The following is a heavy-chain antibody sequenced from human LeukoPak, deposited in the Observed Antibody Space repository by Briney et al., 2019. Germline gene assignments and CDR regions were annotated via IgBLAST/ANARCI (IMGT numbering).Heavy chain of an antibody. CDR1: GGSFSGYY. Sequence: SEALSLTSAVYGGSFSGYYWSWIRQPPGKGLEWIGEINHSGSTNYNPSLKSRVTISVDTSKNQFSLKLSSVTAADTAVYYCAGANGSMVRSTRKNYYYYYMDVWGKGTTVTVSS. V-gene: IGHV4-34*01. CDR2: INHSGST. CDR3: AGANGSMVRSTRKNYYYYYMDV. J-gene: IGHJ6*03. D-gene: IGHD3-10*01.